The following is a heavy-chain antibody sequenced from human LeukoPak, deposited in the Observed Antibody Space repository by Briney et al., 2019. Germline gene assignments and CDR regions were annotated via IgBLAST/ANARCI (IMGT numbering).Heavy chain of an antibody. V-gene: IGHV4-59*01. Sequence: PSETLSLTCTVSGGSISSYYWSWIRQPPGKGLEWIGYIYYSGSTNHNPSLKSRVTISVDTSKNQFSLKLSSVTAADTAVYYCARGFFDYWGQGTLVTVSS. CDR2: IYYSGST. CDR3: ARGFFDY. J-gene: IGHJ4*02. CDR1: GGSISSYY.